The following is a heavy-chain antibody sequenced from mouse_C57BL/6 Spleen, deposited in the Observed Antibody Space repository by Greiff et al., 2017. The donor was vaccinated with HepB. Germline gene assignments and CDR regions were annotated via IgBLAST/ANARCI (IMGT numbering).Heavy chain of an antibody. D-gene: IGHD6-1*01. J-gene: IGHJ1*03. V-gene: IGHV1-64*01. CDR3: AIPTTQSYWYFDV. CDR1: GYTFTSYW. CDR2: IHPNSGST. Sequence: QVQLKQPGAELVKPGASVKLSCKASGYTFTSYWMHWVKQRPGQGLEWIGMIHPNSGSTNYNEKFKSKATLTVDKSSSTAYMQLSSLTSEDSAVYYCAIPTTQSYWYFDVWGTGTTVTVSS.